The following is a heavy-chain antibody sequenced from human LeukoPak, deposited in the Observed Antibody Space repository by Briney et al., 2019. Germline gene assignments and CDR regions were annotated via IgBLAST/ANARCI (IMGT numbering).Heavy chain of an antibody. J-gene: IGHJ4*02. D-gene: IGHD6-13*01. CDR2: ISPTSGGT. CDR1: GYTFTGYY. V-gene: IGHV1-2*02. Sequence: GASVKVSCQTSGYTFTGYYMHWVGQAPGQGLEWMGWISPTSGGTNYAQKLQGRVTMTRDTSISTAYMELSRLRSDDTAVYYCARAGIADYRGQGTLVTVSS. CDR3: ARAGIADY.